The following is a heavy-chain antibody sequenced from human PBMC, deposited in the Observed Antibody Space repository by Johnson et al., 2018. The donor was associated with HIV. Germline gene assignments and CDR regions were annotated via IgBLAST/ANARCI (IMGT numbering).Heavy chain of an antibody. Sequence: VQPVESGGGVVQPGRSLRLSCAASGFTFDDYAMHWVRQVPGKGLEWVSGISCNSGSIGYADSVKGRFTISRDNSKNTLYLQMNSRRAEDTAVYYCTTADSSGYVDAFDIWGRGTMVTVSS. CDR3: TTADSSGYVDAFDI. CDR2: ISCNSGSI. D-gene: IGHD3-22*01. CDR1: GFTFDDYA. J-gene: IGHJ3*02. V-gene: IGHV3-9*01.